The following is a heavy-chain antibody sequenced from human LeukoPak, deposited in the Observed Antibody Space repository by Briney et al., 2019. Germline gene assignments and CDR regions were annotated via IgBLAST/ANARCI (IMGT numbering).Heavy chain of an antibody. Sequence: GGSLRLSCAASGFTFSSYAMHWVRQAPGKGLEWVAVISYDGSNKYYADSVKGRFTISRDNSKNTLYLQMNSLRAEDTAVYYCARDGGYSYGRGVCYGWGQGTLVTVSS. V-gene: IGHV3-30-3*01. CDR1: GFTFSSYA. J-gene: IGHJ4*02. CDR2: ISYDGSNK. D-gene: IGHD5-18*01. CDR3: ARDGGYSYGRGVCYG.